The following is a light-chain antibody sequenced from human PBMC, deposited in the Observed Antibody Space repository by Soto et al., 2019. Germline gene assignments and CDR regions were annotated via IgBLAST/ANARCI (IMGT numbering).Light chain of an antibody. CDR1: QSVNSNY. CDR2: AAA. V-gene: IGKV3-20*01. J-gene: IGKJ2*01. Sequence: EIVLTQSPGTLSLSPGERAILSCRASQSVNSNYLAWYQQKPGQAPSLLMYAAATRATGIPDRFSASGSGTDFTLTISRLDPTDFAVYYCQQYGYSPFTFGQGTKLEIK. CDR3: QQYGYSPFT.